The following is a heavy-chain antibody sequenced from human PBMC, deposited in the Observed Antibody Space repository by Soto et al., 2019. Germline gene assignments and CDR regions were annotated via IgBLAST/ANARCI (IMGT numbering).Heavy chain of an antibody. V-gene: IGHV3-15*01. J-gene: IGHJ4*02. CDR2: IKSKTDGGTT. CDR3: ARDGRYDSSGYYY. D-gene: IGHD3-22*01. Sequence: PGGSLRLSCAASGFTFSTAWMSWVRQAPGKGLEWVGRIKSKTDGGTTDYAAPVKGRFTISRDDSKNTLYLQMNSLKTEDTAVYYCARDGRYDSSGYYYWGQGTLVTVSS. CDR1: GFTFSTAW.